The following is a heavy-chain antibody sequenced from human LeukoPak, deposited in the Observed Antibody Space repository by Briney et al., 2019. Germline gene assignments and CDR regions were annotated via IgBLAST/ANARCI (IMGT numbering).Heavy chain of an antibody. J-gene: IGHJ6*02. CDR3: ARVLLPLYGMDV. CDR2: IWYDGSNK. D-gene: IGHD3-22*01. V-gene: IGHV3-33*08. CDR1: GFTFSSYG. Sequence: PGGSLRLSCAASGFTFSSYGMHWVRRAPGKGLEWVAVIWYDGSNKYYADSVKGRFTISRDNSKNTLCLQMNSLRAEDTAVYYCARVLLPLYGMDVWGQGTTVTVSS.